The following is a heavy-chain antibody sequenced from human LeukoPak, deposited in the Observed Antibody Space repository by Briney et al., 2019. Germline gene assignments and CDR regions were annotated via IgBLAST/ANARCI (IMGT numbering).Heavy chain of an antibody. J-gene: IGHJ4*02. Sequence: PGRSLRLSCAASGFTFSSYAMHWVRQAPGKGLEWVAVIWYDGSNKYYADSVKGRFTISRDNSKNTLYLQMNSLRAEDTAVYYCARDMGIIAAAGYYFDYWGQGTLVTVSS. CDR1: GFTFSSYA. V-gene: IGHV3-33*08. CDR2: IWYDGSNK. CDR3: ARDMGIIAAAGYYFDY. D-gene: IGHD6-13*01.